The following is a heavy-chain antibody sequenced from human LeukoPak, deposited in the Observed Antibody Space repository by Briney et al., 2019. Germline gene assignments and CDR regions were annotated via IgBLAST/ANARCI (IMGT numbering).Heavy chain of an antibody. Sequence: SETLSLTCTVSGGSISSSSYYWGWIRQPPGKGLEWIGYIYYSGSTNYNPSLKSRVTISVDTSKNQFSLRLSSVTAADTAVYYCASVTPYMTEDYFDYWGQGTLITVSS. CDR1: GGSISSSSYY. D-gene: IGHD1-14*01. J-gene: IGHJ4*02. CDR2: IYYSGST. CDR3: ASVTPYMTEDYFDY. V-gene: IGHV4-61*05.